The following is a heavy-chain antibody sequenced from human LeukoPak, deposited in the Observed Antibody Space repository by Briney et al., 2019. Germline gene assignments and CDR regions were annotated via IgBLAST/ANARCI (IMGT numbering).Heavy chain of an antibody. CDR1: GFTFSSYS. Sequence: PGGYLRLSCAASGFTFSSYSMNWVRQAPGKGLEWVSSISSSSSYIYYADSVKGRFTISRDNAKNSLYLQMNSLRAEDTAVYYCARDRGDYGGNPGVDYWGQGTLVTVSS. CDR3: ARDRGDYGGNPGVDY. D-gene: IGHD4-23*01. J-gene: IGHJ4*02. V-gene: IGHV3-21*04. CDR2: ISSSSSYI.